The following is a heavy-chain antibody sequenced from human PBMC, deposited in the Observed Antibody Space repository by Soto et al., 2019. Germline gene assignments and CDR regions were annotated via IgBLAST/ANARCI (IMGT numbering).Heavy chain of an antibody. CDR3: ARAYSGRLPRRADYYFAMDV. J-gene: IGHJ6*02. Sequence: GGSLRLSCAVSGFTFEDYAMHWVRQAPGKGLEWVSAIGAADDPYYLGSVKGRFTISRENAKNSLYPQMNSLRAEDTAVYYCARAYSGRLPRRADYYFAMDVWGQGTTVTVSS. CDR1: GFTFEDYA. V-gene: IGHV3-13*05. D-gene: IGHD2-15*01. CDR2: IGAADDP.